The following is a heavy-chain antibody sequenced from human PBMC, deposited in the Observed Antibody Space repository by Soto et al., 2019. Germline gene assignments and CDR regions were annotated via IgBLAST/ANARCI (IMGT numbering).Heavy chain of an antibody. CDR3: ARDRGYPGIAAAGIGYIDY. CDR2: IIPIFGTA. CDR1: GGTFSSYA. V-gene: IGHV1-69*06. J-gene: IGHJ4*02. Sequence: SVKVSCKASGGTFSSYAVSWVRQAPGQGLEWMGGIIPIFGTANYAQKFQGRVTITADKSTSTAYMELSSLRSEDTAVYYCARDRGYPGIAAAGIGYIDYWGQGTLVTVSS. D-gene: IGHD6-13*01.